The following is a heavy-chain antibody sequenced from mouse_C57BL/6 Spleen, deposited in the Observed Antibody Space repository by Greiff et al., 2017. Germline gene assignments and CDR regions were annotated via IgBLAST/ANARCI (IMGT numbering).Heavy chain of an antibody. CDR1: GYTFTSYW. CDR3: AKYPEGYFDV. D-gene: IGHD5-1*01. V-gene: IGHV1-64*01. CDR2: IHPNSGST. J-gene: IGHJ1*03. Sequence: VQLQQSGAELVKPGASVKLSCKASGYTFTSYWMHWVKQRPGQGLEWIGMIHPNSGSTNYNEKFKSKATLTVDKSSSTAYMQLSSLTSEDSAVYYCAKYPEGYFDVWGTGTTVTVSS.